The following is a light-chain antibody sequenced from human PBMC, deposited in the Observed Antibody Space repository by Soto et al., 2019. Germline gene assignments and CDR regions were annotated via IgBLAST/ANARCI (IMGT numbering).Light chain of an antibody. CDR3: SSYTSNNTQV. CDR2: EVS. Sequence: QSALAQSASVSGSPGQSITISCTGTSSDVGGYNYVSWYQQHPGKVPKLMIYEVSSRPSGVSNRFSGSKSGNTASLTISGLQAEDEADYYCSSYTSNNTQVFGGGTKVTVL. J-gene: IGLJ2*01. CDR1: SSDVGGYNY. V-gene: IGLV2-14*01.